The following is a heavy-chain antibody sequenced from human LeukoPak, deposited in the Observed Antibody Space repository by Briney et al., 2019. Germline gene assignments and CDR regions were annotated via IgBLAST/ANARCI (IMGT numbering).Heavy chain of an antibody. CDR1: GFTFSSYS. D-gene: IGHD3-22*01. CDR3: ARAGRYYDSSGYSVVAFDI. V-gene: IGHV3-48*04. Sequence: GGSLRLSCAASGFTFSSYSMNWVRQAPGKGLEWVSYISSSSSTIYYADSVKGRFTISRDNAKNSLYLQMNSLRAEDTAVYYCARAGRYYDSSGYSVVAFDIWGQGTMVTVSS. CDR2: ISSSSSTI. J-gene: IGHJ3*02.